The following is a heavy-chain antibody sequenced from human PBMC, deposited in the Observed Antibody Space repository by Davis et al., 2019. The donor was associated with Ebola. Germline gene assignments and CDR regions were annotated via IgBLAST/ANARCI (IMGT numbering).Heavy chain of an antibody. V-gene: IGHV3-21*01. D-gene: IGHD3-3*01. CDR3: ARDPGYYDFWSGYYKGMDV. J-gene: IGHJ6*02. CDR2: ISSSSSYI. CDR1: GFTFSSYS. Sequence: GGFLRLSCAASGFTFSSYSMNWVRQAPGKGLEWVSSISSSSSYIYYADSVKGRLTISRDNAKNSLYLQMNSLRAEDTAVYYCARDPGYYDFWSGYYKGMDVWGQGTTVTVSS.